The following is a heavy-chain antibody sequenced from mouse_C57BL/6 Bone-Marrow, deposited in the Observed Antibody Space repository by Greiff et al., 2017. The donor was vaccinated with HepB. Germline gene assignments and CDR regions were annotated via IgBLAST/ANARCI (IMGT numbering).Heavy chain of an antibody. CDR2: INPSSGYT. CDR3: ARSLITALVATNFRY. V-gene: IGHV1-4*01. D-gene: IGHD1-1*01. CDR1: GYTFPSYT. Sequence: VQLQQSGAELARPGASVTMSCKASGYTFPSYTMHWVKQRPGKGLEWIGYINPSSGYTKYNQKFKDKATLTADKSSSTAYMQLSSLTSEDSAVYYCARSLITALVATNFRYCGEGTTLTVSS. J-gene: IGHJ2*01.